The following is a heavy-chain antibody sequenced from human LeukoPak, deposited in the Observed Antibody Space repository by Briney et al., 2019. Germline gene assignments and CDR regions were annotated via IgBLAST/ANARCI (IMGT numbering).Heavy chain of an antibody. V-gene: IGHV4-59*08. CDR2: IYYSGST. J-gene: IGHJ3*02. Sequence: SETLSLTCTVSGGSISSYYWSWIRQPPGKGLGRSGYIYYSGSTNYNPSLKGRVTISVDTSKNQFSLKLSSVTAADTAVYYCARRFGLREVAFDIWGQGTMVTVSS. CDR3: ARRFGLREVAFDI. CDR1: GGSISSYY. D-gene: IGHD3-16*01.